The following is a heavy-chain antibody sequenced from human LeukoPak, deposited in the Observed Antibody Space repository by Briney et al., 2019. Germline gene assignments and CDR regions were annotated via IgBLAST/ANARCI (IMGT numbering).Heavy chain of an antibody. CDR2: ISSGGNTE. CDR3: ARDTGNGPFVISLDY. D-gene: IGHD2-8*01. CDR1: GFSFSSYA. J-gene: IGHJ4*02. V-gene: IGHV3-48*03. Sequence: GGSLRLSCAASGFSFSSYAMNWVRQAPGKGLEWVSHISSGGNTEYYVDSVRGRFSMSRDNPKNLLFLQMNSLRAEDTAVYYCARDTGNGPFVISLDYWGQGALVTVSS.